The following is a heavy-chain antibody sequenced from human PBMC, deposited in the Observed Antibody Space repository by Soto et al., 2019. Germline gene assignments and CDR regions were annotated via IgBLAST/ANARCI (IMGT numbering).Heavy chain of an antibody. D-gene: IGHD2-2*01. CDR3: AKDRAVVVPVSTSYFHYYGLDV. CDR2: VGWNGGDI. CDR1: GFTLDDYT. Sequence: LRLSCAASGFTLDDYTMHWVRQAPGKGLEWVSGVGWNGGDIVYADSVKGRFTVSRDNTKNSLYLEVNSLRAEDTAIYYCAKDRAVVVPVSTSYFHYYGLDVWGQGTTVTVSS. J-gene: IGHJ6*02. V-gene: IGHV3-9*01.